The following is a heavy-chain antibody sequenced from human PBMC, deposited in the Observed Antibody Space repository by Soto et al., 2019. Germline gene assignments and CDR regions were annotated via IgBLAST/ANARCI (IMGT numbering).Heavy chain of an antibody. V-gene: IGHV4-59*12. D-gene: IGHD6-19*01. Sequence: SETLSLTCTVSGDSIRSYYWSWIRQPPGKGLEWIGYIYHSGSTNYNPSLKSRVTISVNKSKNQFSLKLSSVTAADTAVYYCARVRSGWYVDYWGQGTLVTVSS. J-gene: IGHJ4*02. CDR3: ARVRSGWYVDY. CDR1: GDSIRSYY. CDR2: IYHSGST.